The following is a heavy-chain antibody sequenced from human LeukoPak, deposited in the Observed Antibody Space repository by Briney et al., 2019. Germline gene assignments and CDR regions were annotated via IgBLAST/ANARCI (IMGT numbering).Heavy chain of an antibody. Sequence: SETLSLTCTVSGGSISSSSYYWGWIRQPPEKGLEWIGSIYYSGSTYYNPSLKSRVTISVDTSKNQFSLKLSSVTAADTAVYYCARRSRWLYWFDPWGQGTLVTVSS. CDR3: ARRSRWLYWFDP. CDR1: GGSISSSSYY. V-gene: IGHV4-39*01. CDR2: IYYSGST. J-gene: IGHJ5*02. D-gene: IGHD5-12*01.